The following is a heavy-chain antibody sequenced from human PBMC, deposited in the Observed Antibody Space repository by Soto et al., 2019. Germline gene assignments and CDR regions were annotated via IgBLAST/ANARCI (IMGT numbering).Heavy chain of an antibody. V-gene: IGHV4-39*01. Sequence: SETLSLTCTVSGGSISSSSYYWGWIRQPPGKGLEWIGSIYYSGSTYYNPSLKSRVTISVDTSKNQFSLKLSSVTAADTAVYYCARLRVYDFWSGLSYYYGMDVWGQGTTVTVSS. D-gene: IGHD3-3*01. CDR1: GGSISSSSYY. CDR2: IYYSGST. CDR3: ARLRVYDFWSGLSYYYGMDV. J-gene: IGHJ6*02.